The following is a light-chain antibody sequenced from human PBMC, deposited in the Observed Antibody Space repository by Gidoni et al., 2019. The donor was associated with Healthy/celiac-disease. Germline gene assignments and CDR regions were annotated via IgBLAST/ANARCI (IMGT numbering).Light chain of an antibody. Sequence: EIVMPQSPATLSVSPGERATLSCRASQSVSSNLAWYQQKPGQAPRLLIYGASTRDTGIPDRFSGSGSGTEFTLTISSLQSEDFAVYYCQQYNNWPWTFGPGTKVEIK. V-gene: IGKV3-15*01. J-gene: IGKJ1*01. CDR1: QSVSSN. CDR2: GAS. CDR3: QQYNNWPWT.